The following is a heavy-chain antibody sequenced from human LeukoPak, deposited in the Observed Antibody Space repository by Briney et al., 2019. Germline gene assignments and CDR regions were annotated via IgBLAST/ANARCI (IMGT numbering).Heavy chain of an antibody. CDR1: GGSTSSSSYY. CDR2: IYYSGST. J-gene: IGHJ5*02. V-gene: IGHV4-39*01. D-gene: IGHD4-17*01. CDR3: ARNATVTTLKRAYNWFDP. Sequence: SETLSLTCTVSGGSTSSSSYYWGWIRQPPGEGLEWIGSIYYSGSTHYNPSLKSRVSISVDTSKNQFSLKLSSVTAADTAVYYCARNATVTTLKRAYNWFDPWGQGTLVTVSS.